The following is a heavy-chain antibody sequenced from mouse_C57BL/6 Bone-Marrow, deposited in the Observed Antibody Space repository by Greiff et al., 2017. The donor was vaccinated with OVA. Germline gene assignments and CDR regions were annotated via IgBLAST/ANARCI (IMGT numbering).Heavy chain of an antibody. CDR2: INPNNGGT. J-gene: IGHJ2*01. CDR3: ARKRGGSSYYFDY. CDR1: GYTFTDYN. Sequence: VQLQQSGPELVKPGASVKIPCKASGYTFTDYNMDWVKQSHGKSLEWIGDINPNNGGTIYNQKFKGKATLTVDKPSSTAYMQLSSLTSEDSAVYYCARKRGGSSYYFDYWGQGTTLTVSS. V-gene: IGHV1-18*01. D-gene: IGHD1-1*01.